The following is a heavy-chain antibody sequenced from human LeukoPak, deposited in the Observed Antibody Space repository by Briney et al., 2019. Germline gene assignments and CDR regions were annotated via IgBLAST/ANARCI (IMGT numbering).Heavy chain of an antibody. CDR3: AKVTDSSGYSPSDY. Sequence: GGSLRLSCAASGFTFSRHAMHWVRQAPGNGLEWVAVIWYDGSNKYYADSVKGRSTISRDNSNNTRYLQMNSLRADDTAVYYCAKVTDSSGYSPSDYWGQGTLVTVSS. CDR2: IWYDGSNK. CDR1: GFTFSRHA. V-gene: IGHV3-33*06. J-gene: IGHJ4*02. D-gene: IGHD3-22*01.